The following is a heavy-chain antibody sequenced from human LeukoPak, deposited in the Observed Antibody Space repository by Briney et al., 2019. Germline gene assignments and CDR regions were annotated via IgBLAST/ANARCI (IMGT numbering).Heavy chain of an antibody. CDR3: ARVYDFWSNYCDQ. V-gene: IGHV4-39*07. CDR1: GGSISSSSYY. J-gene: IGHJ4*02. Sequence: PSETLSLTCTVSGGSISSSSYYWGWIRQPPGKGLEWIGSVFYSGSTYYNPSLKSRVTISVDTSKNQFSLKVRSVTAADTAVYYCARVYDFWSNYCDQWGQGTLVTVSS. D-gene: IGHD3-3*01. CDR2: VFYSGST.